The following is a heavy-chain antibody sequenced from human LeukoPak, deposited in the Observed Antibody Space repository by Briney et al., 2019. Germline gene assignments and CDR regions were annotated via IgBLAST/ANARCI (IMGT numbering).Heavy chain of an antibody. CDR1: GLTFDDYA. Sequence: QPGRSLRLSCAATGLTFDDYAMHWVRQAPGKGLEWVSGISWNSGSMGYGDSVKGRFTISRDTAKNSLYLQMTSLRAEDMALYYCAKAGGIAEPYYFDYWGQGTLVTVSS. V-gene: IGHV3-9*03. CDR3: AKAGGIAEPYYFDY. D-gene: IGHD6-13*01. J-gene: IGHJ4*02. CDR2: ISWNSGSM.